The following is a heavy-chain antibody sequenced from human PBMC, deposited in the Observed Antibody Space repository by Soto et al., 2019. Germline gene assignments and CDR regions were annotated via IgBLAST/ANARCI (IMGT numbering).Heavy chain of an antibody. CDR1: GFTFSSYA. CDR3: AKTPPYSSSWSYNWFDP. Sequence: EVQLLESGGGLVQPGGSLRLSCAASGFTFSSYAMSWVRQAPGKGLEWVSAISGSGGSTYYADSVKGRFTISRDNSKNTLYLQMNSLRAEDTAVYYCAKTPPYSSSWSYNWFDPWGQGTLVTVSS. J-gene: IGHJ5*02. V-gene: IGHV3-23*01. D-gene: IGHD6-13*01. CDR2: ISGSGGST.